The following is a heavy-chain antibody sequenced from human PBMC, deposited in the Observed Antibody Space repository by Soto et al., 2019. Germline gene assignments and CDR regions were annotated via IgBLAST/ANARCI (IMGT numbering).Heavy chain of an antibody. Sequence: QITLKESGPTLVRPTQTLTLTCAFSGFSLSTSGVGVGWIRQPPGKALEWLAVVYWDDSKHYSPSLKSRLTITKDASKNRVVFTMTNMDPMDTGTYYCAHKGPEDWPLDYWGQGTLVTVSP. CDR3: AHKGPEDWPLDY. J-gene: IGHJ4*02. D-gene: IGHD3-9*01. CDR1: GFSLSTSGVG. CDR2: VYWDDSK. V-gene: IGHV2-5*02.